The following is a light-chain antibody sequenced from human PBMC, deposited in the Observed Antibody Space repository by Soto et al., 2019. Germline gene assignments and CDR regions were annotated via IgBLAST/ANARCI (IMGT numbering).Light chain of an antibody. V-gene: IGKV3D-15*01. Sequence: EIVLTQSPATLSVSPGERATLSCRASQGVFTNLAWYQQKPGQVPRLLIYGASTRASAIPARFSGRGSGTDFTLTISRLQSEDFAVYFCHQYHNWPRTFGQGTKVDVK. CDR3: HQYHNWPRT. CDR1: QGVFTN. J-gene: IGKJ1*01. CDR2: GAS.